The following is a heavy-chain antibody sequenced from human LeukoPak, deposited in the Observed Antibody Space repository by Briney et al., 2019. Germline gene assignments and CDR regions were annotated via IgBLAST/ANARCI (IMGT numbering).Heavy chain of an antibody. J-gene: IGHJ2*01. D-gene: IGHD2-2*01. CDR1: GYTFTKYW. CDR2: IHPGVSHT. Sequence: GKSLKISGEGSGYTFTKYWIGWVRQMPGKGLEGIGIIHPGVSHTWYSPSFQGQVTTPADKSISIAYPQWRRMKASGTAIYFCARQPGMTAKSWYFDLWGRGTLVTASS. CDR3: ARQPGMTAKSWYFDL. V-gene: IGHV5-51*01.